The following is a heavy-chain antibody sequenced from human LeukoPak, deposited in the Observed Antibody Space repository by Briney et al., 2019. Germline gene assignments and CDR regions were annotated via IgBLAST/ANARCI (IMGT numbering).Heavy chain of an antibody. V-gene: IGHV3-21*06. D-gene: IGHD3-22*01. Sequence: GGSLRLSCAASGFTFTRSNMNWVRQAPGKGLELVSSITTSGTYIYYADLVKGRFTISRDNAKNSLYLQMNSLRAEDTAVYYCARPFYYDSNGGEGMDVWGQGTTVTVSS. CDR3: ARPFYYDSNGGEGMDV. CDR1: GFTFTRSN. CDR2: ITTSGTYI. J-gene: IGHJ6*02.